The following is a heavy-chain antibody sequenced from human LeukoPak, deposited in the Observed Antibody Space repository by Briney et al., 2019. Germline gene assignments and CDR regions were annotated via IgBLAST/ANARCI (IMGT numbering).Heavy chain of an antibody. Sequence: GRSLRLSCAASGFTFSGYAMHWVRQAPGKGLEWVAVISSDGSIQYYANSVKGRFTISRDSSKNTLFLQMNSLRVEDTAVYFCARDMMSGPPDYFDFWGQGTLVTVSS. J-gene: IGHJ4*02. V-gene: IGHV3-30*04. D-gene: IGHD3-16*01. CDR1: GFTFSGYA. CDR3: ARDMMSGPPDYFDF. CDR2: ISSDGSIQ.